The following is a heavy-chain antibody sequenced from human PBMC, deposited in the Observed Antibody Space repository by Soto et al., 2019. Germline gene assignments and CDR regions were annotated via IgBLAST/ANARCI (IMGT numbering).Heavy chain of an antibody. CDR1: GYTFTNYY. D-gene: IGHD6-6*01. CDR3: ARSVSTIAARPDY. CDR2: INPNSGDT. J-gene: IGHJ4*02. V-gene: IGHV1-2*02. Sequence: VASVKVSFKASGYTFTNYYMHWVRQAPGQGLEWMGWINPNSGDTNFAQKFQGRVTMTRDTSISTAYLELSRLRSDDTAVYYCARSVSTIAARPDYWGQGTLVTVSS.